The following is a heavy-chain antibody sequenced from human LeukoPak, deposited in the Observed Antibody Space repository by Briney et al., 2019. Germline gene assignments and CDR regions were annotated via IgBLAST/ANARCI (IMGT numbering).Heavy chain of an antibody. CDR3: VKDRSDILTGPGSN. V-gene: IGHV3-64D*06. J-gene: IGHJ4*02. CDR2: ISGNGGST. CDR1: GFTFSSYA. D-gene: IGHD3-9*01. Sequence: GGSLRLSCSASGFTFSSYAMHWVRQAPGKGLEYVSAISGNGGSTYYADSVKGRFTISRDNSKNTLYLQMSSLRAEDTAVYYCVKDRSDILTGPGSNWGQGTLVTASA.